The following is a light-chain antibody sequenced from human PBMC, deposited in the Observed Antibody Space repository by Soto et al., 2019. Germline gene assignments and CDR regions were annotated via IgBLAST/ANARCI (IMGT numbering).Light chain of an antibody. CDR3: QQDNEWPLT. V-gene: IGKV3-15*01. J-gene: IGKJ4*01. CDR2: HAS. Sequence: EIVMTQSPATLSVSPGERATVSCRASERVSNNLAWYQQKFGQAPRLLIYHASTRATGIPARFSGSGSGTELTLTISSLQSEDFALYYCQQDNEWPLTFGGGTKVEIK. CDR1: ERVSNN.